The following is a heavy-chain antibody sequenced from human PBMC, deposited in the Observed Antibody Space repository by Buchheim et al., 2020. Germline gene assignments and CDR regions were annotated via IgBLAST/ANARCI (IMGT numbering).Heavy chain of an antibody. J-gene: IGHJ6*02. V-gene: IGHV3-74*01. CDR1: GFTFSNYW. CDR3: ARGQGYGMDV. Sequence: VQLVESGGGLVQPGGSLRLSCAGSGFTFSNYWMHWVRQAPGKGLVWVSHINTDGSTTTYADSVRGRFTSSRDNTKNTVVLQMNSLRAEDTAVYYCARGQGYGMDVWGQGTT. CDR2: INTDGSTT.